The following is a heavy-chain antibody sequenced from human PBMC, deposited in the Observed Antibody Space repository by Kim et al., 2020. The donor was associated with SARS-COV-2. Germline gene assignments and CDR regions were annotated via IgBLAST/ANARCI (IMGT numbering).Heavy chain of an antibody. CDR3: ARGGTYFDY. Sequence: GGSLRLSCSASGFTFSTYTVNWVRQAPGKGLEWVSSISSRSTYIDYADSVKGRFTISRDNAKNSLYLQMNSLRAEDTAVYYCARGGTYFDYWGQGTLVTVSS. J-gene: IGHJ4*02. CDR1: GFTFSTYT. V-gene: IGHV3-21*04. D-gene: IGHD1-26*01. CDR2: ISSRSTYI.